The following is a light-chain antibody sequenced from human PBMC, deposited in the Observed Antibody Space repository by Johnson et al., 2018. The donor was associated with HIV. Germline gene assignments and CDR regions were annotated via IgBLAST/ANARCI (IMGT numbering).Light chain of an antibody. V-gene: IGLV1-51*01. J-gene: IGLJ1*01. CDR3: GTWDGSLTTGF. CDR2: DNN. CDR1: RSNIGDNF. Sequence: QSVLTQPPSVSAAPGQKVTISCSGNRSNIGDNFVSWYQHLPGTAPKLLVYDNNKRPSGIPDRFSGSKSGTSATLGITGLQPGDEADYYCGTWDGSLTTGFFGTGTKVTVL.